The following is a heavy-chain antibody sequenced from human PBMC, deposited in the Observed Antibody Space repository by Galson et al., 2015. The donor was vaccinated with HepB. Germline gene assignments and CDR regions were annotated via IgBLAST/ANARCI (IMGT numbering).Heavy chain of an antibody. CDR3: ARQIVVVTSPWYFDY. V-gene: IGHV3-48*02. Sequence: SLRLSCAASGFTFSSYSMNWVRQAPGKGLEWVSYISSSSSTIYYADSVKGRFTISRDNAKNSLYLQMNSLGDEDTAVYYCARQIVVVTSPWYFDYWGQGTLVTVSS. CDR2: ISSSSSTI. J-gene: IGHJ4*02. D-gene: IGHD3-22*01. CDR1: GFTFSSYS.